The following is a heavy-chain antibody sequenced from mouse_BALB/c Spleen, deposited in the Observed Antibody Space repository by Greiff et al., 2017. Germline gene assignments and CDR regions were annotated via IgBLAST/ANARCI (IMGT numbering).Heavy chain of an antibody. CDR2: IYPGDGST. Sequence: QVQLKQSGPELVKPGASVKMSCKASGYTFTSYYIHWVKQRPGQGLEWIGWIYPGDGSTKYNEKFKGKTTLTADKSSSTAYMLLSSLTSEDSAIYFCARMGGNYAMDYWGQGTSVTVSS. CDR1: GYTFTSYY. CDR3: ARMGGNYAMDY. J-gene: IGHJ4*01. V-gene: IGHV1S56*01. D-gene: IGHD2-3*01.